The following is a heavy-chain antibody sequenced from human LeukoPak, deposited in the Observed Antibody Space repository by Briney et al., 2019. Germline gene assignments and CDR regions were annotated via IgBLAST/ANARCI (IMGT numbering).Heavy chain of an antibody. CDR1: GFTFDDYA. CDR2: ISWNSGSI. Sequence: GRSLRLSCAASGFTFDDYAMHWVRQAPGKGLEWVSGISWNSGSIGYADSVKGRFTISRDNAKNSLYPQMNSLRAEDTALYYCAKGPRWDITMVQGLVDYWGQGTLVTVSS. J-gene: IGHJ4*02. CDR3: AKGPRWDITMVQGLVDY. V-gene: IGHV3-9*01. D-gene: IGHD3-10*01.